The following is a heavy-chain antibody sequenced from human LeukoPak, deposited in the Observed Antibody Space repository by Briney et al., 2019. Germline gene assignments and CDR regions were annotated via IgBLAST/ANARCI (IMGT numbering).Heavy chain of an antibody. D-gene: IGHD6-19*01. J-gene: IGHJ5*02. Sequence: GGSLRLSCAASGFTFTTYGMAWVRQAPGKGLEWVSVISGSGDSTYYADSVKGRFTISRDNSKNTLYLQMNSLRAEDTAVYYCAKGVVPIAVAGKGWFDPWGQGTLVTVSS. CDR1: GFTFTTYG. CDR2: ISGSGDST. V-gene: IGHV3-23*01. CDR3: AKGVVPIAVAGKGWFDP.